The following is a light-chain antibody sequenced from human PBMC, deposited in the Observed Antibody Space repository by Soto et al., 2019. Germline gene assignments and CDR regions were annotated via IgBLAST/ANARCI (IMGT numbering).Light chain of an antibody. CDR2: AVS. J-gene: IGLJ1*01. Sequence: QSALTQPASVSGSPGQSITISCTGTSSDVGLYDYVSWYQQHPGKAPQLMICAVSNRPSGVSNRFSASKSGNTASLFISGLQAEDEADYYCSSYTSDSSYVFGSGTKV. V-gene: IGLV2-14*01. CDR3: SSYTSDSSYV. CDR1: SSDVGLYDY.